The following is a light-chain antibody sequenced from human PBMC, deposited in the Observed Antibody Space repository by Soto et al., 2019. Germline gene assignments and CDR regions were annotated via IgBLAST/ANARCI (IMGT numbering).Light chain of an antibody. CDR2: GNS. V-gene: IGLV1-40*01. CDR3: QSYDSCLSVV. CDR1: SSNIGAGYD. J-gene: IGLJ2*01. Sequence: QSVLTQPPSVSGAPGQRVTISCTGSSSNIGAGYDVHWYQQLPGTAPKLLIYGNSNRPSGVPDRFSGSKSGTSASLAITGLQAEDEADYYCQSYDSCLSVVFGGGTKLTVL.